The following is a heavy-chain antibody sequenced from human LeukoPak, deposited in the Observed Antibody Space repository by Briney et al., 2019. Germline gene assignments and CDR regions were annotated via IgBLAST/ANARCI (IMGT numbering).Heavy chain of an antibody. D-gene: IGHD4-17*01. J-gene: IGHJ3*02. CDR3: ARDSAVTTSLWAFDI. CDR2: ISYDGSNK. Sequence: PGGSLRLSCAASGFTFSSYAMHWVRQAPGKGLEWVAVISYDGSNKYYADSVKGRFTISRDNSKNTLYLQMNSLRAEDTAVYYCARDSAVTTSLWAFDIWGQGTMVTVSS. CDR1: GFTFSSYA. V-gene: IGHV3-30-3*01.